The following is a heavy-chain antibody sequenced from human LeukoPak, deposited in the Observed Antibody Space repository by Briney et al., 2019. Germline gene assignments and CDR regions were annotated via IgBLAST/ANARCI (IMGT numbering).Heavy chain of an antibody. CDR3: ARLWYDFWSGYSRYDY. CDR2: ISSSSSYI. CDR1: GFTFSSYS. J-gene: IGHJ4*02. V-gene: IGHV3-21*01. D-gene: IGHD3-3*01. Sequence: PGGSLRLSCAASGFTFSSYSMNWVRQAPGKGLEWVSSISSSSSYIYYADSVKGRFTISRDNAKNSLYLQMNSLRAEDTAVYYCARLWYDFWSGYSRYDYWGQGTLVTVSS.